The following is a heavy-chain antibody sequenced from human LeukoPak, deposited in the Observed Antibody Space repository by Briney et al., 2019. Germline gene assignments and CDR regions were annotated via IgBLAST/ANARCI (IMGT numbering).Heavy chain of an antibody. Sequence: LGGSLRLSCAASGFTFSSYSMNWVRQAPGKGLEWVSSISSSSSYIYYADSVKGRFTISRDNAKNSLYLQMNSLRAEDTAVYYCASGFLEWLWAFDYWGQGTLVTVSS. D-gene: IGHD3-3*01. CDR2: ISSSSSYI. J-gene: IGHJ4*02. CDR3: ASGFLEWLWAFDY. V-gene: IGHV3-21*01. CDR1: GFTFSSYS.